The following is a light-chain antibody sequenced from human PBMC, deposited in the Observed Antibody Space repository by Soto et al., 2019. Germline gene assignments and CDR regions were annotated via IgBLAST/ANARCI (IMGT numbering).Light chain of an antibody. Sequence: EIVLTQSPGTLSLSPGERATLSCRASQSVSSNLAWYQQKPGQTPRLLIYGASTRATGIPARFSGSGSGTEFTFTISSLQPEDFAIYYCQQYNNWLMLSFGGGTKVDIK. J-gene: IGKJ4*01. CDR2: GAS. CDR1: QSVSSN. V-gene: IGKV3-15*01. CDR3: QQYNNWLMLS.